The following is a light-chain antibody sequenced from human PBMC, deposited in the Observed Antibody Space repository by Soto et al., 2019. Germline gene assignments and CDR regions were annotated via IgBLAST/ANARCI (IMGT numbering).Light chain of an antibody. J-gene: IGKJ1*01. CDR3: QQYVRSPWT. CDR2: VAS. CDR1: QSVSSN. Sequence: EIVMTQSPATLSVSPGERATLSCRASQSVSSNLAWYQQKPGQTPKLLIYVASTRATGIPARFSGSGSGTEFTLTISSLQSEDFAVYYCQQYVRSPWTFGQGTKVEIK. V-gene: IGKV3-15*01.